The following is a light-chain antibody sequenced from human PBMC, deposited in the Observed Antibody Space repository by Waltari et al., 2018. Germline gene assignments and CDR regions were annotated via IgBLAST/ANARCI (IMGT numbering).Light chain of an antibody. V-gene: IGLV3-19*01. CDR3: HSRDASGVGGS. Sequence: SSELTQDPAVSVAMGQTVRITCQGNSLRSYYASWYQQRPGQAPRLVMFDQNNRPSGVPDRFPGSNSDNTASLTITGDQAEDEASYYCHSRDASGVGGSFGGGTKLTVL. J-gene: IGLJ2*01. CDR1: SLRSYY. CDR2: DQN.